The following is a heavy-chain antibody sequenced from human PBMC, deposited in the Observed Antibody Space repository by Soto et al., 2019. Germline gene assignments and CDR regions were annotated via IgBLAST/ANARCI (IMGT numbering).Heavy chain of an antibody. D-gene: IGHD3-10*01. Sequence: SETLSLTYSVSGDSFSNYYGSWIRQPAGKGLEWIGRIYPSGTTNYNPSLKSRLTMSRDTSKNQFSLSLRSVTAADTAVYFCARDDSGSAGMDVWGQGTTVTVSS. CDR3: ARDDSGSAGMDV. CDR2: IYPSGTT. J-gene: IGHJ6*02. CDR1: GDSFSNYY. V-gene: IGHV4-4*07.